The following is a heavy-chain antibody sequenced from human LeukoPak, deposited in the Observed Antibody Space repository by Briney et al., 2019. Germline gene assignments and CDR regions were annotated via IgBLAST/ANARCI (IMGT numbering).Heavy chain of an antibody. V-gene: IGHV3-30*18. Sequence: GGSLRLSCAASGFTVSSNYMSWVRQAPGKGLEWVAVISYDGSNKYYADSVKGRFTISRDNSKNTLYLQMNSLRAEDTAVYYCAKPYSSGWYRITYWGQGALVTVSS. D-gene: IGHD6-19*01. J-gene: IGHJ4*02. CDR3: AKPYSSGWYRITY. CDR2: ISYDGSNK. CDR1: GFTVSSNY.